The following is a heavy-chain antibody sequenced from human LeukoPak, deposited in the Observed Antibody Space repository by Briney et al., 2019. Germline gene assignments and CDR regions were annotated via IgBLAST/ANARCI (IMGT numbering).Heavy chain of an antibody. CDR2: ISSSSSYI. D-gene: IGHD6-13*01. CDR1: GFTFDDYG. V-gene: IGHV3-21*01. J-gene: IGHJ4*02. CDR3: ARDPYSNYEDY. Sequence: NPGGSLRLSCAASGFTFDDYGMSWVRQAPGKGLEWVSSISSSSSYIYYADSVKGRFTISRDNAKNSLYLQMNSLRAEDTAVYYCARDPYSNYEDYWGQGTLVTVSS.